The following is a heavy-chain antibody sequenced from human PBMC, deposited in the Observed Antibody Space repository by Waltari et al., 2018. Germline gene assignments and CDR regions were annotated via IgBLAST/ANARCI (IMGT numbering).Heavy chain of an antibody. V-gene: IGHV4-34*01. Sequence: QVQLQQWGAGLLKPSETLSLTCAVYGGSFSGYYWSWIRQPPGKGLEWIGEINHSGSTNDNPSLRSRVTISVDTSKNQFSLKLSSVTAADTAVYYCARGFYYDSSGYYLGDDYWGQGTLVTVSS. D-gene: IGHD3-22*01. CDR1: GGSFSGYY. J-gene: IGHJ4*02. CDR2: INHSGST. CDR3: ARGFYYDSSGYYLGDDY.